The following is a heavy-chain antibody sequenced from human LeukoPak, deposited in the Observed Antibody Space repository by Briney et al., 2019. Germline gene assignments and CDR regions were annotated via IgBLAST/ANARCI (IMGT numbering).Heavy chain of an antibody. D-gene: IGHD3-10*01. CDR1: GDSINSNNYY. CDR3: ARHTYGSGTYYNA. CDR2: ISFTGST. V-gene: IGHV4-39*01. J-gene: IGHJ5*02. Sequence: PETLSLTCTVSGDSINSNNYYWGWVRQPPGKGLEWIGSISFTGSTYYNPSLKSRGTLSVDTSKNHFSLKLSSVTAADTAVYYCARHTYGSGTYYNAWGQGTLVTVSS.